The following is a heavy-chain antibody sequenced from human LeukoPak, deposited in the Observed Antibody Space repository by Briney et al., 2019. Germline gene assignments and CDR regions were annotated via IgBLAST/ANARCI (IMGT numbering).Heavy chain of an antibody. CDR3: ARTPTGYFDY. CDR2: IYYSGST. Sequence: PSETLSLTCTVSGGSISSYYWSWIRQPPGKGLEWIGYIYYSGSTNYNPSLKSRVTISVDTSKNQFSLKLSSVTAADTAVYYCARTPTGYFDYWGQGTLVTVSS. V-gene: IGHV4-59*01. J-gene: IGHJ4*02. CDR1: GGSISSYY. D-gene: IGHD3-10*01.